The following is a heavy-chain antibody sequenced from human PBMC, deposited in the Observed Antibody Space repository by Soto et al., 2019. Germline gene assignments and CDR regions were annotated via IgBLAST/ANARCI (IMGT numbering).Heavy chain of an antibody. D-gene: IGHD3-10*01. CDR3: ARGVRAETYYNAFDY. J-gene: IGHJ4*01. CDR2: ISHNDEPKI. CDR1: GFSFKNYA. V-gene: IGHV3-30-3*01. Sequence: QVQLVESGAGVVQPGSSLRLSCAASGFSFKNYAFHWVRQAPGKGLEWVALISHNDEPKIFYADSVQGRFTISRDNFKNTVYLQMNSLRDEDTSVYHCARGVRAETYYNAFDYWGQGTQVTVSS.